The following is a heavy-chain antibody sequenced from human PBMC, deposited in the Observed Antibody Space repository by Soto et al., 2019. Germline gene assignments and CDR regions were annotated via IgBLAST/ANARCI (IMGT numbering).Heavy chain of an antibody. CDR3: ARQPSPSGYSYNWANGYFQH. Sequence: QVQLVQSGAEVKKPGSSVKVSCKASGGTFSSYAISWVRQAPGQGLEWMGGIIPIFGTANYAQKFQGRVTITADESTSTAYMELSSLRSEDTAVEDWARQPSPSGYSYNWANGYFQHWGQGTLVTGSS. CDR1: GGTFSSYA. CDR2: IIPIFGTA. J-gene: IGHJ1*01. D-gene: IGHD3-22*01. V-gene: IGHV1-69*01.